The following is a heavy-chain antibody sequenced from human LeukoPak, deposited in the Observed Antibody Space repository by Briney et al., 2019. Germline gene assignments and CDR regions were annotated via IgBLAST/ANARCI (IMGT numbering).Heavy chain of an antibody. CDR3: ASENCSGTSCSSFDY. J-gene: IGHJ4*02. CDR1: GGSISSGGYS. CDR2: IYHSGST. V-gene: IGHV4-30-2*01. D-gene: IGHD2-2*01. Sequence: SSETLSLTCAVSGGSISSGGYSWSWIRQPPGKGLEWIGYIYHSGSTNYNPSLKSRVTISVDTSKNQFSLRLSSVTAADTAVYYCASENCSGTSCSSFDYWGQGTLVTVSS.